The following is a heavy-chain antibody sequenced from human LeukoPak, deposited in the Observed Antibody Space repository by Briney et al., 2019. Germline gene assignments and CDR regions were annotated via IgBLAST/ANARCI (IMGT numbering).Heavy chain of an antibody. J-gene: IGHJ6*03. V-gene: IGHV3-21*01. CDR2: ISSSNSYI. D-gene: IGHD3-10*01. CDR3: ARRSRGVISSYYYYYMDV. CDR1: GFTFSSYG. Sequence: GGSLRLSCAASGFTFSSYGMSWVRQAPGKGLEWVSSISSSNSYIYYADSVKGRFTTSRDNTKNSLYLRMNSLRAEDTAVYYCARRSRGVISSYYYYYMDVWGKGTTVTVSS.